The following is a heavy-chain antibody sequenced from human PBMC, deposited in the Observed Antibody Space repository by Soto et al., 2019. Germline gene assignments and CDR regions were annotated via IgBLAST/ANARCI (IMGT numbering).Heavy chain of an antibody. CDR1: GFTFRNYA. CDR3: AKDRSSNSCYAFDY. Sequence: EVLLLESGGVLVQPVGALGLSCAASGFTFRNYAMSWARQAPGKGLEWVSAISRSGGTTHYADSVKGRFTISRDNSKNTLYLQMHSLRVEDTAVYYCAKDRSSNSCYAFDYWGKGSLVTVSS. J-gene: IGHJ4*02. D-gene: IGHD2-2*01. CDR2: ISRSGGTT. V-gene: IGHV3-23*01.